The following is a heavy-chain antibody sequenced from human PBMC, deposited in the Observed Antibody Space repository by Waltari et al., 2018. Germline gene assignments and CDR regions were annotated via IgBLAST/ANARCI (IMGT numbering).Heavy chain of an antibody. Sequence: QVQLVQSGAEVKKPGAAVKVSCKASGYHFTGYYMHWVRQATGQGLEWMGWINPNSGGTNYAQKFQGRVTMTRDTSISTAYMELSRLRSDDTAVYYCARDLTYYDSSGYSETFDYWGQGTLVTVSS. J-gene: IGHJ4*02. V-gene: IGHV1-2*02. CDR3: ARDLTYYDSSGYSETFDY. CDR2: INPNSGGT. CDR1: GYHFTGYY. D-gene: IGHD3-22*01.